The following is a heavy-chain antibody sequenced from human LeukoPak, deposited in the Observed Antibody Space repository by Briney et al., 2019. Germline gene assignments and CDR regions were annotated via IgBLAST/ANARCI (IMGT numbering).Heavy chain of an antibody. D-gene: IGHD3-10*01. CDR3: AREGQEKWFGELLLHAFDI. CDR1: GFTFSSYS. CDR2: ISSIIRYI. Sequence: PGGALRLSCAASGFTFSSYSMNWGREAPGKGLEWVSSISSIIRYIYSQHSVKGRFTISRDNAKNSLYLQMNSLRAEDTAVYYCAREGQEKWFGELLLHAFDIWGQGTMVTVSS. J-gene: IGHJ3*02. V-gene: IGHV3-21*01.